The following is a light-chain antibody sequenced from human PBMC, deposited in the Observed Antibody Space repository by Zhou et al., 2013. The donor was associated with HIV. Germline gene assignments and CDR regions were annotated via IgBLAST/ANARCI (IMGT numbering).Light chain of an antibody. CDR1: QGISSY. J-gene: IGKJ4*01. V-gene: IGKV1-9*01. Sequence: DIQLTQSPSFLSASVGDRVTITCRASQGISSYLAWYQQKPGKAPNLLIYAASTLQSGVPSRFSGSGSGTEFTLTISSLQPEDLATYYCQQVYTFTHSRFGGGPRWR. CDR2: AAS. CDR3: QQVYTFTHSR.